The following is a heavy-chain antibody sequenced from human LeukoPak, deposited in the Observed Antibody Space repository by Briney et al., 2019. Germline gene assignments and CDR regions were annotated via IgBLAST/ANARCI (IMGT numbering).Heavy chain of an antibody. D-gene: IGHD3-22*01. V-gene: IGHV1-18*01. CDR3: ANYDRVGDAFDI. CDR2: IIAYNGNT. CDR1: GYTFTSYG. J-gene: IGHJ3*02. Sequence: ASVKVSCKASGYTFTSYGISWVRQAPGQGLEWMGWIIAYNGNTNYAQKLQGRVTMTTDTSTSTAYMELSSLRSEDTAVYYCANYDRVGDAFDIWGQGTMVTVSS.